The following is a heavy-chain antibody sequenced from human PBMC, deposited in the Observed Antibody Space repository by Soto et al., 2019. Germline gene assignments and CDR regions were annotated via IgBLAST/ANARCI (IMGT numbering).Heavy chain of an antibody. D-gene: IGHD6-13*01. CDR2: INHSGST. V-gene: IGHV4-34*01. CDR1: GGSFSGYY. CDR3: ASGGQQLPDDY. J-gene: IGHJ4*02. Sequence: QVQLQQWGAGLLKPSETLSLTCAVYGGSFSGYYWSWIRQPPGKGLEWIGEINHSGSTNYNPSLKSRVTISVDTSKNQLSLKLSSVTAADPGVYYCASGGQQLPDDYWGQGTLVTVSS.